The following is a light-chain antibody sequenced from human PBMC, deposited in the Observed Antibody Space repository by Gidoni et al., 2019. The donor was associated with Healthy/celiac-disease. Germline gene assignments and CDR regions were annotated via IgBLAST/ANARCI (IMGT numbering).Light chain of an antibody. CDR3: QQSYSTFMYT. Sequence: DIQMTQSPSSLSASVGDRVTITCRASQSISSYLNWYQQKPGKDPKILIYAASSLQSGVPSRFSGSGSGTDFTLTISSLQPEDFATYYCQQSYSTFMYTFGQGTKLEIK. J-gene: IGKJ2*01. V-gene: IGKV1-39*01. CDR2: AAS. CDR1: QSISSY.